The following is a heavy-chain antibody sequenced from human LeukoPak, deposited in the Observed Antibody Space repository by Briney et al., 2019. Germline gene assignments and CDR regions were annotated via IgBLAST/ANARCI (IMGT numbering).Heavy chain of an antibody. CDR2: IYTTGNT. Sequence: PSQTLSLTCTVSGDPISGHNWSWIRQPPGKRPEWIGYIYTTGNTNYNPSLKGRVTISADTSKNQFSLKLNSVTAADTAVYYCARHRKSFYNSSGSRFFDLWGRGTLVTVSS. CDR3: ARHRKSFYNSSGSRFFDL. J-gene: IGHJ2*01. D-gene: IGHD3-22*01. CDR1: GDPISGHN. V-gene: IGHV4-59*08.